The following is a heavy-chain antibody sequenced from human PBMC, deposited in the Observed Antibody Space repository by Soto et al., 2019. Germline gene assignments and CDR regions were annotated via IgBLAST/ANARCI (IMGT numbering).Heavy chain of an antibody. J-gene: IGHJ4*02. D-gene: IGHD3-9*01. Sequence: GGSLRLSCAASGCTFSSYSMNWVRQAPGKGLEWVSSISSSSSYIYYADSVKGRFTISRDNAKNTLYLQMNSLRAEDTVVYYCTKGRVLRYVVWHYFDYWGQGTLVTVSS. V-gene: IGHV3-21*04. CDR3: TKGRVLRYVVWHYFDY. CDR2: ISSSSSYI. CDR1: GCTFSSYS.